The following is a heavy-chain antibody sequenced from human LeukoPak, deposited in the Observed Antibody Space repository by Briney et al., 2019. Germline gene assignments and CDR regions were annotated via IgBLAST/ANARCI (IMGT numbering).Heavy chain of an antibody. Sequence: PGGSLRLSCATSGFSFSSYAMSWVRQAPRKGLEGVSAMSSSDAGRYYAASVRGRFTISRDTSRSTLYLQMNSLRAEDAAVYYCAKAPVTSCRGAFCYPFDYWGQGTLVTVSS. CDR1: GFSFSSYA. J-gene: IGHJ4*02. CDR2: MSSSDAGR. D-gene: IGHD2-15*01. V-gene: IGHV3-23*01. CDR3: AKAPVTSCRGAFCYPFDY.